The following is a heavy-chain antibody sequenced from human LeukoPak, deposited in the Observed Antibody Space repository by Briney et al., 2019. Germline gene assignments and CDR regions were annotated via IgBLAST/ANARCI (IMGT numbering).Heavy chain of an antibody. D-gene: IGHD3-22*01. CDR2: IYYSGST. J-gene: IGHJ4*02. CDR3: ARVGTGDSSGYYPPFDY. CDR1: GGSISSSSYY. Sequence: SETLSLTCTVSGGSISSSSYYWGWIRQPPGKGLEWIGSIYYSGSTYYNPSLKSRVTISVDTSKNQFSLKLSSVTAADTAVYYCARVGTGDSSGYYPPFDYWGQGTLVTVSS. V-gene: IGHV4-39*07.